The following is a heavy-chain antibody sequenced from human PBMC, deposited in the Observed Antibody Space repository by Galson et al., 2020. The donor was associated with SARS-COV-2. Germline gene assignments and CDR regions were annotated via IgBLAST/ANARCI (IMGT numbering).Heavy chain of an antibody. D-gene: IGHD5-12*01. CDR1: GFPFSSYW. J-gene: IGHJ3*02. V-gene: IGHV3-7*01. Sequence: GGSLRLSCAASGFPFSSYWMGWVRQAPGKGLEWVANINRDEGAKYYVDSVKGRFTISRDNAKNSLYLQMDSLRAEDTAMYYCASLKDGYQDAFGIWGQGTMVTVSS. CDR2: INRDEGAK. CDR3: ASLKDGYQDAFGI.